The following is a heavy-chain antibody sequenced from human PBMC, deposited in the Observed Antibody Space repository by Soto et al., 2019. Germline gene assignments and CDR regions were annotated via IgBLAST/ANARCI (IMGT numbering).Heavy chain of an antibody. D-gene: IGHD3-22*01. J-gene: IGHJ4*02. Sequence: GGSLRLSCAASGFTFSSYAMHWVRQAPGKXLEWVAVISYDGSNKYYADSVKGRFTISRDNSKNTLYLQMNSLRAEDTAVYYCARDPPNYYDSSGYYLGIDYWGQGPLVTVSS. CDR2: ISYDGSNK. CDR1: GFTFSSYA. V-gene: IGHV3-30-3*01. CDR3: ARDPPNYYDSSGYYLGIDY.